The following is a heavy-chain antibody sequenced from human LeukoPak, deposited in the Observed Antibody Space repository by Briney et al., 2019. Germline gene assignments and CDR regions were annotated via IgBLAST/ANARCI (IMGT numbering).Heavy chain of an antibody. Sequence: SETLSLTCAVYGGSFSGYYWSWIRQPPGKGLEWIGEINHSGSTNYNPSLKSRVTISVDTSKNQFSLKLSSVTVADTAVYYCARGRGIVGATTSPPFDYWGQGTLVTVSS. CDR1: GGSFSGYY. CDR3: ARGRGIVGATTSPPFDY. V-gene: IGHV4-34*01. D-gene: IGHD1-26*01. J-gene: IGHJ4*02. CDR2: INHSGST.